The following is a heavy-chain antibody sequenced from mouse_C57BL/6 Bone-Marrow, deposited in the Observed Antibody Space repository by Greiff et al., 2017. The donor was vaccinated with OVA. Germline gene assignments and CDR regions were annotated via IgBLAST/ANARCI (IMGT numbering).Heavy chain of an antibody. CDR3: ARGFLLLYAMDY. Sequence: QVQLQQPGAELVKPGASVKLSCKASGYTFTSYWMHWVKQRPGQGLEWIGMIHPNSGSTNYNEKFKSNATLTVDKSSSTAYMQLSSLPSEDSAVYDCARGFLLLYAMDYWGQGTSVTVSS. CDR1: GYTFTSYW. D-gene: IGHD1-1*01. J-gene: IGHJ4*01. CDR2: IHPNSGST. V-gene: IGHV1-64*01.